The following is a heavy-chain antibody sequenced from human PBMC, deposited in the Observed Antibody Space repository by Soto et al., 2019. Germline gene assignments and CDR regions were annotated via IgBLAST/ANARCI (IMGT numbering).Heavy chain of an antibody. Sequence: ASVKVSCKTSGYTFTNFGISWVRQAPGQGLEWMGWISTYNGNTNSAQMLQGRVTMTTGTSTSTVYMELRSLISDDTAMYYCAREYCSEGVCYGVDYWGQGTLVTVSS. D-gene: IGHD2-8*01. J-gene: IGHJ4*02. V-gene: IGHV1-18*01. CDR3: AREYCSEGVCYGVDY. CDR2: ISTYNGNT. CDR1: GYTFTNFG.